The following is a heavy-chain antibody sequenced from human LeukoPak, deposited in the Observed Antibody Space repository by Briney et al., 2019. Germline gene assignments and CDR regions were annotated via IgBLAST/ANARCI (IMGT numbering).Heavy chain of an antibody. J-gene: IGHJ4*02. CDR2: ISDDGSNK. V-gene: IGHV3-30*18. CDR1: GFTFSSYG. Sequence: GGSLRLSCAASGFTFSSYGMHWVRQAPGKGLEWVAAISDDGSNKYYADSVKGRFTISRDNSKNTVYLQMNSLRAEDTAVYYCAKDLENYYDSSGYVDYWGQGTLVTV. CDR3: AKDLENYYDSSGYVDY. D-gene: IGHD3-22*01.